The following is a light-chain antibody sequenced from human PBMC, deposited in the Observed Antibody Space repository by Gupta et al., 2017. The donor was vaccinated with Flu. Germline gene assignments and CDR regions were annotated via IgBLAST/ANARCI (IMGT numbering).Light chain of an antibody. V-gene: IGKV1-39*01. CDR1: HTLLSY. CDR2: AGS. J-gene: IGKJ1*01. CDR3: QQSYSAPRT. Sequence: DIDLTQSPPSLSASIGDTVTITCRASHTLLSYLNWYQHKPGRAPKLLIYAGSTLETGVPSRFSGSGSGTDFTLTVTKLQPEDSATYYCQQSYSAPRTFGQGTRVEIK.